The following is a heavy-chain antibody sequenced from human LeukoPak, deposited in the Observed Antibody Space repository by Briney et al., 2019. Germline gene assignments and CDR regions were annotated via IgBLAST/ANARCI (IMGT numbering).Heavy chain of an antibody. D-gene: IGHD4-23*01. CDR2: INPNSGAT. J-gene: IGHJ4*02. CDR1: GYTFTGYY. Sequence: ASVKVSCKASGYTFTGYYMHWVRQAPGQGLEWMGWINPNSGATNYAQKFQGRVTMTKDTSIRTAYKELTMLRSDDAGDYYTTRCWLHYGGNSGGCEFWRQGKLIPVSS. CDR3: TRCWLHYGGNSGGCEF. V-gene: IGHV1-2*02.